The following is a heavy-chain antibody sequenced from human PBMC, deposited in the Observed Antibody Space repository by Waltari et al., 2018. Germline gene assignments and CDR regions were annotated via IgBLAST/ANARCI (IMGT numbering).Heavy chain of an antibody. D-gene: IGHD2-8*01. J-gene: IGHJ4*02. CDR1: GFTFNNFA. CDR2: IRGRCGTT. CDR3: AKDRCTDGQCYTYFDY. V-gene: IGHV3-23*01. Sequence: EVELLESGGGLVQPGGTLRLSCAASGFTFNNFAMSWVRQAPGEGLEWGSAIRGRCGTTYYADSVKGRFTISRDNSRNVLYLQMNTLSAEDTAVYYCAKDRCTDGQCYTYFDYWGQGALITVSS.